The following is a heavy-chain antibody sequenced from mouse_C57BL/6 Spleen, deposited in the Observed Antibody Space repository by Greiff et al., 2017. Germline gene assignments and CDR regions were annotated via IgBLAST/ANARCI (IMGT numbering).Heavy chain of an antibody. D-gene: IGHD3-2*02. CDR1: GYSFTGYY. CDR3: ARRLRLRAMDY. V-gene: IGHV1-42*01. Sequence: VQLQQSGPELVKPGASVKISCKASGYSFTGYYMNWVKQSPEKSLEWIGEINPSTGGTTYNQKFKAKATLPVDKSSSTAYMQLKSLTSEDSAVYYCARRLRLRAMDYWGQGTSVTVSS. J-gene: IGHJ4*01. CDR2: INPSTGGT.